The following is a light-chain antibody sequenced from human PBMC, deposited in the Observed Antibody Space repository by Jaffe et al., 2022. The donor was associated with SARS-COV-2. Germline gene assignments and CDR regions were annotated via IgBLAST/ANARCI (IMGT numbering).Light chain of an antibody. Sequence: EIVLTQSPGTLSLSPGERATLSCRASQSVSSLFLAWYQQRPGQAPRLLINGASIRATGIPDRFSGSGSGTDFTLTISRLEPEDFAVYYCHHYGSSFRTFGQGAKVEIK. V-gene: IGKV3-20*01. CDR3: HHYGSSFRT. CDR1: QSVSSLF. J-gene: IGKJ1*01. CDR2: GAS.